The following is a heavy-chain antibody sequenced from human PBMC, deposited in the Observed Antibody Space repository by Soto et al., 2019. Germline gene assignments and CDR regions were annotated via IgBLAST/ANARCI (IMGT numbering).Heavy chain of an antibody. CDR3: VHYYDTGDYSTYAMDV. Sequence: EVQLAESGGSLIQPGGSLRLSCAASGFSVSDNYMSWVRQAPGKGVEWVSVIYSGGQSFYADSVKGRFSTSRDNTMNTLFLQMNSLRAEDTAVYLCVHYYDTGDYSTYAMDVWGQGTTVSVS. CDR2: IYSGGQS. D-gene: IGHD3-22*01. V-gene: IGHV3-53*01. J-gene: IGHJ6*02. CDR1: GFSVSDNY.